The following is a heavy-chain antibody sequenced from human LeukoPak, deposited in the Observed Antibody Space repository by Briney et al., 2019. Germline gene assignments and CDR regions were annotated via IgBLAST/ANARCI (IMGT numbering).Heavy chain of an antibody. J-gene: IGHJ5*02. CDR3: ARGFTMVRGVSKPGYNWFDP. CDR2: IYSGGST. V-gene: IGHV3-53*01. CDR1: GFTVSSNY. D-gene: IGHD3-10*01. Sequence: GGSLRLSCAASGFTVSSNYMSWVRQAPGKGLEWVSVIYSGGSTYYADSVKGRFTISRDNSKNTLYLQMNSLRAEDTAVYYCARGFTMVRGVSKPGYNWFDPWGQGTLVTVSS.